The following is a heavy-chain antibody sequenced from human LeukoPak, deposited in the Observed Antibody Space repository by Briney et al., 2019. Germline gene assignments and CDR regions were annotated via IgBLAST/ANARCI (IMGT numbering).Heavy chain of an antibody. CDR2: IKQDESEM. CDR1: GFTFSNYW. CDR3: ASGWGPMVVSY. J-gene: IGHJ4*02. V-gene: IGHV3-7*01. Sequence: GGSLRLSCAASGFTFSNYWMSWVRQAPEKGLEWVAKIKQDESEMYYVDSVKGRFTISRDNAKNSVYLQMNSLRAEDTAVYYCASGWGPMVVSYWGQGTLVTVSS. D-gene: IGHD2-8*02.